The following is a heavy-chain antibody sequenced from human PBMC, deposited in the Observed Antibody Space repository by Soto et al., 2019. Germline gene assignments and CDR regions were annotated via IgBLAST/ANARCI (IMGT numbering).Heavy chain of an antibody. J-gene: IGHJ6*02. D-gene: IGHD3-22*01. V-gene: IGHV1-2*02. CDR2: INAHSGGT. Sequence: ASVKVSCKASGFSFTGYYIHWLRQAPGQGLEWMGWINAHSGGTEYAQKFQGRVTLTRDTSIATAYLTLTSLTSDDTAVYYCARGMGSGYKDNYYYGMDVWGQGTTVTVSS. CDR3: ARGMGSGYKDNYYYGMDV. CDR1: GFSFTGYY.